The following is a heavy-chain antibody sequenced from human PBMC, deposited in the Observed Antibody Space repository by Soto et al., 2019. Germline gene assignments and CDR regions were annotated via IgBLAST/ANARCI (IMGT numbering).Heavy chain of an antibody. CDR2: IIPIFGAV. V-gene: IGHV1-69*12. CDR3: ATFPGDYYGEYSHFHY. D-gene: IGHD4-17*01. J-gene: IGHJ4*02. Sequence: QVQLVQSGAEVRKPGSSVTVSCEASGGTFTAYVITWVRQAPGQGLEWMGGIIPIFGAVNYEHKFQGRVTITADESTTTVYMELGSLRSEDTAVYYCATFPGDYYGEYSHFHYWGQGTLVTVSS. CDR1: GGTFTAYV.